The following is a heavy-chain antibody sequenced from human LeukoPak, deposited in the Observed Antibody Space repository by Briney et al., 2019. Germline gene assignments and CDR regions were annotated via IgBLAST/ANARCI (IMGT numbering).Heavy chain of an antibody. J-gene: IGHJ4*02. D-gene: IGHD6-19*01. CDR1: GFTFGSYG. CDR3: AKPAISSRGWYYDY. Sequence: PGGSLRLSCAASGFTFGSYGMSWVRQAPGKGLEWVSAISGSGGSTYYADSVKGRFTISRDNSKNTLYLQMNSLRAEDTAVYYCAKPAISSRGWYYDYWGQGTLVTVSS. CDR2: ISGSGGST. V-gene: IGHV3-23*01.